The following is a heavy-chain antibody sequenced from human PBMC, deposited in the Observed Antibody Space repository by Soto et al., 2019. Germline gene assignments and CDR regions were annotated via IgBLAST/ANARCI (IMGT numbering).Heavy chain of an antibody. V-gene: IGHV1-18*01. CDR1: GYTFTSYG. Sequence: EAPVKVSCKASGYTFTSYGISWVRQAPGQGLEWMGWISAYNGNTNYAQELQGRVTMTTDTSTSTAYMELRSLRSDDTAVYYCARDTSITIFGVVIEYYFDYWGQGTLVTVSS. D-gene: IGHD3-3*01. J-gene: IGHJ4*02. CDR3: ARDTSITIFGVVIEYYFDY. CDR2: ISAYNGNT.